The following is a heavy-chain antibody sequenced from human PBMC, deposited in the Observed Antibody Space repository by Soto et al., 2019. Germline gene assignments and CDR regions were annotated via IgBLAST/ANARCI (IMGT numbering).Heavy chain of an antibody. CDR2: INHSGST. CDR3: ERSYYYYDSSGYFHY. D-gene: IGHD3-22*01. J-gene: IGHJ4*02. Sequence: ETLSLTCAVYGGSFSGYYWTWIRQPPGTGLEWIGEINHSGSTNYNPSLKSRVTISVDTSKNQFSLKLTSVNAADTAVYYCERSYYYYDSSGYFHYWGQGSLVTVSS. CDR1: GGSFSGYY. V-gene: IGHV4-34*01.